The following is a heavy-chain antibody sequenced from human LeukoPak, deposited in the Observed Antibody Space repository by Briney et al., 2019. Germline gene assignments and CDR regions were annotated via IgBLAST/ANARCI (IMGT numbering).Heavy chain of an antibody. J-gene: IGHJ4*02. CDR3: ARTTYYYDSSGYAY. CDR2: ISYDGSNK. CDR1: GFTFSSYA. Sequence: GRPLRLSCAASGFTFSSYAMHWVRQAPGKGLEWVAVISYDGSNKYYADSVKGRFTISRDNSKNTLYLQMNSLRAEDTAVYYCARTTYYYDSSGYAYWGQGTLVTVSS. V-gene: IGHV3-30-3*01. D-gene: IGHD3-22*01.